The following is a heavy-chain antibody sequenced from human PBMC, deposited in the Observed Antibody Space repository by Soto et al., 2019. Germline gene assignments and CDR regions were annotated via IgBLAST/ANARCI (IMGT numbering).Heavy chain of an antibody. J-gene: IGHJ6*02. Sequence: QVQLQESGPGLVKPSGTLSLTCAVSGGSISSSNWWSWVRQPPGNGLEWIGEIYHSGSTNYNPSPKSRVTISVDKSKNQFSLKLISVTAADTAVYYCARVSGSYYYGMDVWGQGTTVTVSS. D-gene: IGHD1-26*01. CDR3: ARVSGSYYYGMDV. CDR2: IYHSGST. V-gene: IGHV4-4*02. CDR1: GGSISSSNW.